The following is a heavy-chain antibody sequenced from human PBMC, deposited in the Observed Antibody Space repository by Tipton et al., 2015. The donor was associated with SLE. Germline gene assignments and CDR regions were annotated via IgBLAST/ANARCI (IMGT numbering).Heavy chain of an antibody. V-gene: IGHV3-53*01. CDR1: GFTVSSNY. J-gene: IGHJ2*01. D-gene: IGHD5-24*01. CDR3: ARGSGWPNWYFDL. CDR2: IYSGGST. Sequence: SLRLSCAASGFTVSSNYMSWVRQAPGKGLEWVSVIYSGGSTYYADSVKGRFTISRDNAKNSLYLQMNSLRAGDTAVYYCARGSGWPNWYFDLWGRGTLVTVSS.